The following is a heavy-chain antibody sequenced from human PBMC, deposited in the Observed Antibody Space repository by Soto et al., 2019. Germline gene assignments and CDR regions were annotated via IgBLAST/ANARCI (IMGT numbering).Heavy chain of an antibody. D-gene: IGHD4-4*01. V-gene: IGHV3-23*01. J-gene: IGHJ4*02. CDR2: ISGSGQTT. Sequence: EVQLLESGGGSVQPGGSLILSCAASGFTFSSYSLSWLRQAPGKGLEWVSGISGSGQTTHYRGSVKGRFTISRDNFRNTLYLQVNSLRAEDTAIYFCAKSRGDSWTTYFFDYWGQGALVTVSS. CDR1: GFTFSSYS. CDR3: AKSRGDSWTTYFFDY.